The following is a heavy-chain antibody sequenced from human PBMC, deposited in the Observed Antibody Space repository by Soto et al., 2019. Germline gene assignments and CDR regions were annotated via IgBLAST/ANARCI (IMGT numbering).Heavy chain of an antibody. D-gene: IGHD4-17*01. Sequence: QVQLQESGPGLVEASQTLSLTCTVSGATISSGGFYWSWIRQRPGKGLEWIGHIYYTGSTYYNPSLNSRVTISVDMSRNQFSLKLRSVTAADTAKYFCARDDSSYGEPGYGMNVWGQGTTVTVSS. V-gene: IGHV4-31*03. CDR2: IYYTGST. CDR3: ARDDSSYGEPGYGMNV. J-gene: IGHJ6*02. CDR1: GATISSGGFY.